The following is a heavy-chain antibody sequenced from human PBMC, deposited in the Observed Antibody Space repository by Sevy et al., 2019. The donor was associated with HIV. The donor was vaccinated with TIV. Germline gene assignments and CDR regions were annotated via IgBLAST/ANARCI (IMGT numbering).Heavy chain of an antibody. Sequence: GGSLRLSCAVSGFTFSNYWMSWVRQAPGKGLEWVANINEDRREKYYVGSVKGRFTISRDNARNSLYLEMNNLRTEDTAVYYCASSVNSGWSGAFDIWGQGTMVTVSS. J-gene: IGHJ3*02. CDR1: GFTFSNYW. D-gene: IGHD6-19*01. CDR3: ASSVNSGWSGAFDI. V-gene: IGHV3-7*01. CDR2: INEDRREK.